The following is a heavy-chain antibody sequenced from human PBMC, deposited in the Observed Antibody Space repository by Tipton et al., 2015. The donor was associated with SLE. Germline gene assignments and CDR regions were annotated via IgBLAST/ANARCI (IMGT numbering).Heavy chain of an antibody. CDR1: GGSISSSDYY. Sequence: LRLSCTVSGGSISSSDYYWGWIRQPPGKGLEWIGSIYYRGSTYYNPSLKSRVTISVDTSKNQFSLKLSSVTAADTAVYYCARGMLTWRGAIIGVDVWGQGTTVNVSS. CDR3: ARGMLTWRGAIIGVDV. D-gene: IGHD2-8*01. V-gene: IGHV4-39*07. CDR2: IYYRGST. J-gene: IGHJ6*02.